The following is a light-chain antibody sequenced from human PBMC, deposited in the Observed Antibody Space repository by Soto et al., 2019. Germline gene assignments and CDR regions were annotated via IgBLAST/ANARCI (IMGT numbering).Light chain of an antibody. J-gene: IGKJ1*01. CDR3: QPYGSSPLT. Sequence: IVLTQSPRTLALSPGEGATLSCRASQRVSSAYLAWYQQKPGQAPSLLIYDASSRATGTPDRFSGSGSGTDFSLTTSRLEPEDFAVYYCQPYGSSPLTFGQGPK. CDR2: DAS. CDR1: QRVSSAY. V-gene: IGKV3-20*01.